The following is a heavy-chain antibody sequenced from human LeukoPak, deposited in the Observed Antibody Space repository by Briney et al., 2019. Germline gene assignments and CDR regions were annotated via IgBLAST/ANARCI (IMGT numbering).Heavy chain of an antibody. CDR3: ARDSDYSGNGNGDWFDP. CDR1: GFRFSSFG. CDR2: ISTYFGVT. D-gene: IGHD4-11*01. Sequence: AAVKVSCKASGFRFSSFGVSWVRQAPGQGREWMGWISTYFGVTHYAEKFEDRVTMTIDTSTTTAYMELRSLRYDDTAVYYCARDSDYSGNGNGDWFDPWGQGTVVTVSS. J-gene: IGHJ5*02. V-gene: IGHV1-18*04.